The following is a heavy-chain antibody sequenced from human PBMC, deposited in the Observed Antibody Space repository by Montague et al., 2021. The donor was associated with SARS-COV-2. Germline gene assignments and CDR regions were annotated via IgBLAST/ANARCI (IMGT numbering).Heavy chain of an antibody. CDR2: ISWDGTTT. Sequence: SLRLSCAASGFKFDDYTMHWVRQVPGKGLQWVSLISWDGTTTHYXXSLEGRFTISRDNSISSLYLQMSSLRNDDTGLYYCARGIGDSRSFLEFWGQGTLLTVSS. J-gene: IGHJ4*02. V-gene: IGHV3-43*01. CDR1: GFKFDDYT. CDR3: ARGIGDSRSFLEF. D-gene: IGHD6-13*01.